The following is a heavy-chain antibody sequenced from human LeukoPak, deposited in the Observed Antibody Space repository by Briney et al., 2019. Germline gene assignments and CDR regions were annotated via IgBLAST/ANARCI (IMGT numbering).Heavy chain of an antibody. CDR1: GSTFTGYY. V-gene: IGHV1-2*02. CDR2: INPYRGGT. Sequence: ASGKLCCTAAGSTFTGYYIHWVRQSPGQGLEGMGWINPYRGGTNYSQKFQGRGTMTRETSIRTTYMELSRLRSDDTAVYSCARQSYVVMVAATREFGYSGQGKLVTVSS. J-gene: IGHJ4*02. D-gene: IGHD2-15*01. CDR3: ARQSYVVMVAATREFGY.